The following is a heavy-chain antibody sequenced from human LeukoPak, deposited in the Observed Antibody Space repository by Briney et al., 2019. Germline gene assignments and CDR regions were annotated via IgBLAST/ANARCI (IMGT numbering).Heavy chain of an antibody. D-gene: IGHD3-22*01. CDR2: IYHSGST. CDR3: ARRGYSSGYYHFDY. CDR1: GGSIRSSTYY. J-gene: IGHJ4*02. Sequence: SETLSLTCTVSGGSIRSSTYYWGWIRQPPGTELEWIGSIYHSGSTYYNESLKSRVTMSIDTSKNQFSLKLSSVTAADTAVYYCARRGYSSGYYHFDYWGQGTLVTVSS. V-gene: IGHV4-39*07.